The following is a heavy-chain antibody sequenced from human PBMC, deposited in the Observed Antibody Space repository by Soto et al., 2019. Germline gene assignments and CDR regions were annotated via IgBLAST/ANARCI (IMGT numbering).Heavy chain of an antibody. Sequence: GGSLRLSCAASGFTFNSYAMNWVRQAPGKGLAWVSAIGTDGNTYYANSVKGRFAISRDNSRTTLYLQMNSLRVEDTALYYCVRKYPGTRTFDYWGQGTLVTVSS. J-gene: IGHJ4*01. CDR3: VRKYPGTRTFDY. V-gene: IGHV3-23*01. CDR1: GFTFNSYA. D-gene: IGHD2-2*01. CDR2: IGTDGNT.